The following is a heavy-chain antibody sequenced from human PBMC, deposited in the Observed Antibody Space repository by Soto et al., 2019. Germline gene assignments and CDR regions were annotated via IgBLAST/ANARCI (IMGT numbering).Heavy chain of an antibody. CDR3: ARGGGLYSISWPIDH. D-gene: IGHD6-13*01. V-gene: IGHV1-18*04. CDR2: TGLYNGNT. Sequence: QVQQVQSGAEVEKPGASVKVSCKASGYTVTNYGITWVRQAPGQGLEWMGWTGLYNGNTNYAQKFQGRATMTTDTSTSTAYMELMSLGSDDTAVYYCARGGGLYSISWPIDHWGQGTLVTVSS. CDR1: GYTVTNYG. J-gene: IGHJ4*02.